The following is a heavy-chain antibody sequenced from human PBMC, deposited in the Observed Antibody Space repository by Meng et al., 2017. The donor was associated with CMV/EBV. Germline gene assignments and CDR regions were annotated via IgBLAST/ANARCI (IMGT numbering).Heavy chain of an antibody. D-gene: IGHD6-13*01. V-gene: IGHV3-21*01. CDR1: GFTFSSYS. J-gene: IGHJ3*02. CDR3: AREVRIAAAGTSAFDI. CDR2: ISSSSSYI. Sequence: GESLKISCAASGFTFSSYSMNWVRQAPGKGLEWVSSISSSSSYIYYADSVKGRFTISRDNAKNSLYLQMNSLRAEDTAVYYCAREVRIAAAGTSAFDIWGQGTMVTRLL.